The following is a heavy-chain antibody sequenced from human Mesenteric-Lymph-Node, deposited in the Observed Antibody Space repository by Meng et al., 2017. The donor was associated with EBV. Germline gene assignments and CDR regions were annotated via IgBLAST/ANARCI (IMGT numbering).Heavy chain of an antibody. Sequence: VQLQESGPDVVKPCGPLSLTCAVSGGSISSSNWGTWVRQPPWKGLEWIGEIFPTGGTNYNPSLKSRVAISVDKSKNQFSLKLSSVTAADTAVYYCAREGEVGYYESSGYYYWGQGTLVTVSS. V-gene: IGHV4-4*02. CDR3: AREGEVGYYESSGYYY. J-gene: IGHJ4*02. CDR1: GGSISSSNW. D-gene: IGHD3-22*01. CDR2: IFPTGGT.